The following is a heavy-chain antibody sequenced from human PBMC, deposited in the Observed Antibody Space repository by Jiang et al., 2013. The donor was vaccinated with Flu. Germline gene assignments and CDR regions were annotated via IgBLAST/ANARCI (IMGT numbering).Heavy chain of an antibody. CDR2: ISAYNGNP. V-gene: IGHV1-18*04. J-gene: IGHJ6*03. D-gene: IGHD2-15*01. Sequence: SGAEVKKPGASVRVSCKAIGYTFSSYGISWVRQAPGQGLEWMGWISAYNGNPKYAQKFQGRVTVTTDTSTSTTYMELRSLRSDDTAVYFCAEGYCSGGSCEAGYYYMDVWGKGTTVTVS. CDR1: GYTFSSYG. CDR3: AEGYCSGGSCEAGYYYMDV.